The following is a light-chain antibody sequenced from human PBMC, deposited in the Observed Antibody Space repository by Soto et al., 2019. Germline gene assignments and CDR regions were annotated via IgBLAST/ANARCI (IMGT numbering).Light chain of an antibody. Sequence: EIVLTQSPGTLSLSPGERATLSCRASQSVSGSYLAWYQQKPGQAPRLLFYGASSRSTGIPDRFSGSGSGTDFTLAISRLEPADFAEYYCHYFGISPLTFGGGTKVEIK. CDR2: GAS. CDR3: HYFGISPLT. CDR1: QSVSGSY. J-gene: IGKJ4*01. V-gene: IGKV3-20*01.